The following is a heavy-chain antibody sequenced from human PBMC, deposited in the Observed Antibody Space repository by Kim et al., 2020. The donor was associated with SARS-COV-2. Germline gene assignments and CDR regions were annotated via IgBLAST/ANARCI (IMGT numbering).Heavy chain of an antibody. CDR1: GGSISSGSYY. CDR3: ARELGVAVAGTENALDY. J-gene: IGHJ4*02. D-gene: IGHD6-19*01. Sequence: SETLSLTCTVSGGSISSGSYYWSWIRQPAGKGLEWIGRIYTSGSTNYNPSLKSRVTISVDTSKNQFSLKLSSVTAADTAVYYCARELGVAVAGTENALDYWGQGTLVTVSS. V-gene: IGHV4-61*02. CDR2: IYTSGST.